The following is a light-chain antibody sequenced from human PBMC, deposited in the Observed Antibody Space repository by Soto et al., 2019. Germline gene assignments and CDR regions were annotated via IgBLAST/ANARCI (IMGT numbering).Light chain of an antibody. CDR1: QTINNN. J-gene: IGKJ5*01. V-gene: IGKV3-15*01. CDR2: GAS. CDR3: QQYHYWPIT. Sequence: VMTQAPATLSVSPGERATLSCRASQTINNNVAWYQLKDGQVPRLVIYGASTRATDIPARFSGSGSGTEFTLTISSLQSEDFAVYLCQQYHYWPITFGQGTRLEIK.